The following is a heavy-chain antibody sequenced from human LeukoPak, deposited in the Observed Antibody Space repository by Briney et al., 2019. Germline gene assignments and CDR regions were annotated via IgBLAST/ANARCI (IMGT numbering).Heavy chain of an antibody. J-gene: IGHJ4*02. Sequence: SETLSLTCTLSGASFRSGGQYWGWIRQTPGKGLEWIGDIFYNGKTNYNPSLKSRVTISLDTSRSQFSLRLSSVTASDTGVYYCARIFDFWGQGTLVAVSS. CDR1: GASFRSGGQY. V-gene: IGHV4-61*08. CDR3: ARIFDF. CDR2: IFYNGKT.